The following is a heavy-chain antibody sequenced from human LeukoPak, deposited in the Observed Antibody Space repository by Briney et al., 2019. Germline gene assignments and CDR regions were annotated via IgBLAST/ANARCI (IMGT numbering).Heavy chain of an antibody. CDR1: GYTFTSYG. J-gene: IGHJ5*02. CDR3: ARVTRRGSMFDP. V-gene: IGHV1-8*02. Sequence: GASVKVSCKASGYTFTSYGINWVRQATGQGLEWMAWMNPDSGYTGYAQKFRGRVTMTRNTSISTAYVELSSLRSDDTAVYYCARVTRRGSMFDPWGQGTLVTVSS. D-gene: IGHD2-2*01. CDR2: MNPDSGYT.